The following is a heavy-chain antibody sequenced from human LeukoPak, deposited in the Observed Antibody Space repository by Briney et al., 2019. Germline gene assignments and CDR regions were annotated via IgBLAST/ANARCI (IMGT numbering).Heavy chain of an antibody. D-gene: IGHD2/OR15-2a*01. CDR3: AKDEGTSMLLNR. CDR2: ISGSGGST. Sequence: PGGSLRLSCAASGFTFRNYAMAWVRQAPGKGLEWVSAISGSGGSTYYADSVKGRFTISRDNSRNTLYLQMNSPRAEDTYVYYSAKDEGTSMLLNRWGQGTLVTVSS. V-gene: IGHV3-23*01. CDR1: GFTFRNYA. J-gene: IGHJ4*02.